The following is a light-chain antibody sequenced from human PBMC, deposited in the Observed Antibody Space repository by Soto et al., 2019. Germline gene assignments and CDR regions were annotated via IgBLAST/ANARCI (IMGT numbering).Light chain of an antibody. CDR2: DAS. V-gene: IGKV3-11*01. Sequence: EIVLTQSPATLSLSPGERATLSCRAGQSVSSYLAWYQQKPGQAPRLLIYDASNRATGIPARFSGSGSGTDFTLTISSLEPEDFAVYYRQQRSNWITFGQGTRLEIK. CDR1: QSVSSY. J-gene: IGKJ5*01. CDR3: QQRSNWIT.